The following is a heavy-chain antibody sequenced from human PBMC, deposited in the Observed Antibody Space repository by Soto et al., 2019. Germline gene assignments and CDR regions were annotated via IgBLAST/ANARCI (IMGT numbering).Heavy chain of an antibody. Sequence: GPTLVNATQTLTLTCTFSGFSLTTSVVGVGWIRQPPGKAPEWLALIYLNDDKRYSPSLQSRLTITKDTSKNQVVLTLTNMDPVEAATYYCAHRLGSRGSFDYWGQGSLVTVSS. J-gene: IGHJ4*02. V-gene: IGHV2-5*01. CDR1: GFSLTTSVVG. CDR3: AHRLGSRGSFDY. CDR2: IYLNDDK. D-gene: IGHD6-25*01.